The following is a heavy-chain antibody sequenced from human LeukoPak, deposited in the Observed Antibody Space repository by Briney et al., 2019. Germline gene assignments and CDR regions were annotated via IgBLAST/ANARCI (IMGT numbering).Heavy chain of an antibody. Sequence: GASLRLSCAASGFTFSSYAMSWVRQAPGKGLEWVSAISGNGGSTYYADSVKGRFTISRDNSKNTLYLQMNSLRAEDTAVYYCAKDLGYKTYYYDSSGYQPAFDYWGQGTLVTVSS. D-gene: IGHD3-22*01. CDR2: ISGNGGST. V-gene: IGHV3-23*01. J-gene: IGHJ4*02. CDR1: GFTFSSYA. CDR3: AKDLGYKTYYYDSSGYQPAFDY.